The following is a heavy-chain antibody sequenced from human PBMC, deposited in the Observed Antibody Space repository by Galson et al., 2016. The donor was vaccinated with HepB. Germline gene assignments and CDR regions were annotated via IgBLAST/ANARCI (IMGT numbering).Heavy chain of an antibody. CDR2: ISGSGGST. CDR1: GLGFGSYV. V-gene: IGHV3-23*01. Sequence: SLRLSCAASGLGFGSYVMTWVRQAPGKGLDWVSAISGSGGSTYYADSVKGRFTISRDNSKNTLYLQMNSLRAEDPAVYHCAKGRDYHNSSGYFSGEYLQEWGQGTLVIVSS. D-gene: IGHD3-22*01. CDR3: AKGRDYHNSSGYFSGEYLQE. J-gene: IGHJ1*01.